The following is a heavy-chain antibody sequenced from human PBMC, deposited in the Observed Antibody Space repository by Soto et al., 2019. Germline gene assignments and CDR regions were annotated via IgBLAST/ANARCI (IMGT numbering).Heavy chain of an antibody. CDR3: ARVRVLRFLEWLGDDAFDI. J-gene: IGHJ3*02. CDR2: INPNSGGT. Sequence: GASVKVSCKASGYTFTGYYMHWVRQAPGQGLEWMGWINPNSGGTNYAQKFQGWVTMTRDTSISTAYIELSRLRSDDTAVYYCARVRVLRFLEWLGDDAFDIRGQGTMVTVSS. V-gene: IGHV1-2*04. D-gene: IGHD3-3*01. CDR1: GYTFTGYY.